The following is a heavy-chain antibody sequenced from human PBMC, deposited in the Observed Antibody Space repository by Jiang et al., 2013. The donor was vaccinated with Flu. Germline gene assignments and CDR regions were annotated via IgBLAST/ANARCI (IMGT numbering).Heavy chain of an antibody. D-gene: IGHD1/OR15-1a*01. V-gene: IGHV2-5*02. Sequence: KPTQTLTLTCTFSGFSLSTPLVGVAWIRQPPGKALEWLGVIYWDDDKRYSPSLKSRLTITKDTSKNQVVLTMAYMDPEDTATYYCAHRPASGTFDYWGQGTLVIVSP. J-gene: IGHJ4*02. CDR3: AHRPASGTFDY. CDR2: IYWDDDK. CDR1: GFSLSTPLVG.